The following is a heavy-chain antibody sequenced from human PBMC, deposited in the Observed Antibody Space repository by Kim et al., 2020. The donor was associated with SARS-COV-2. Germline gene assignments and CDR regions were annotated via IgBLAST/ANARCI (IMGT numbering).Heavy chain of an antibody. CDR3: ARASGGDDVLAGYEFQY. Sequence: SVKVSCKASGDTFRSFSISWVRQAPGQGLEWMGGILPSFRTADYSQKFQDRVTITADESTSTVFLEMRSLKSDDTAMYFCARASGGDDVLAGYEFQYWGQGTLVTVSS. J-gene: IGHJ4*02. CDR1: GDTFRSFS. V-gene: IGHV1-69*13. D-gene: IGHD3-9*01. CDR2: ILPSFRTA.